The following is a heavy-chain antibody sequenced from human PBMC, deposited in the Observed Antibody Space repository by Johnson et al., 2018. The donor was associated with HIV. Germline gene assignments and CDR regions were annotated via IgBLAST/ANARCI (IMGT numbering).Heavy chain of an antibody. J-gene: IGHJ3*02. Sequence: VQLVESGGGLVQPGRSLRLSCAASGFTFSSYWMSWVRQAPGKGLEWVANIKQDGSEKYYVASVKGRFTISRDNAKNSLYLQMNSLRADDTAVYYCAGIVEAFDIWGQGTMVTVSS. CDR2: IKQDGSEK. CDR3: AGIVEAFDI. CDR1: GFTFSSYW. V-gene: IGHV3-7*01. D-gene: IGHD3-22*01.